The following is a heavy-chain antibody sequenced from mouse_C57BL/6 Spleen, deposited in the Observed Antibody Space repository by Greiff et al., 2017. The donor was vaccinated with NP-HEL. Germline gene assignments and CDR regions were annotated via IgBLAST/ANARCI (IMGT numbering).Heavy chain of an antibody. J-gene: IGHJ2*01. D-gene: IGHD2-1*01. CDR1: GYTFTSYW. V-gene: IGHV1-50*01. CDR2: IDPSDSYT. CDR3: ARAPPPDYGNYVGY. Sequence: VQLQQPGAELVKPGASVKLSCKASGYTFTSYWMQWVKQRPGQGLEWIGEIDPSDSYTNYNQKFKGKATLTVDTSSSTAYMQLSSLTSEDSAVYYCARAPPPDYGNYVGYWGQGTTLTVSS.